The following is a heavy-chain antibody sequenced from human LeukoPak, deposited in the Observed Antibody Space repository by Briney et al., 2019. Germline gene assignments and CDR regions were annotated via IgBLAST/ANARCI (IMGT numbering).Heavy chain of an antibody. CDR1: GFTFSTYA. CDR3: ASRKDTPHLPDY. J-gene: IGHJ4*02. D-gene: IGHD5-18*01. Sequence: GGSLRLSCAASGFTFSTYAMHWVRQAPDKGLEWVAVISYDGGKKYYADSVKGRFTISRDNSKNTLYLQMNSLRTEDTAVYYCASRKDTPHLPDYWGQGTLVTVSS. V-gene: IGHV3-30-3*01. CDR2: ISYDGGKK.